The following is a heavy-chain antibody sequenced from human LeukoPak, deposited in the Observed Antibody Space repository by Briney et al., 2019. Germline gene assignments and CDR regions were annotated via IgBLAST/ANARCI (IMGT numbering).Heavy chain of an antibody. CDR1: GYTFTSYG. V-gene: IGHV1-18*01. J-gene: IGHJ5*02. Sequence: ASVNVSCKASGYTFTSYGISWVRQAPGQGLEWMGWISAYNGNTNYAQKLQGRVTMTTDTSTSTAYMELRSLRSDDSAVYYCARKTRGVQFDPWGQGTLVTVSS. D-gene: IGHD3-10*01. CDR3: ARKTRGVQFDP. CDR2: ISAYNGNT.